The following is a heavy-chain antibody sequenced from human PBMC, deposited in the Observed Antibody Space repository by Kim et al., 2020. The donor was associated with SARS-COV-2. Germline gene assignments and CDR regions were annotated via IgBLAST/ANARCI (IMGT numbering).Heavy chain of an antibody. CDR3: AKDLPLPAWGGRAGELSGIALGGMDV. CDR1: GFTFSSYA. V-gene: IGHV3-23*01. D-gene: IGHD3-10*01. Sequence: GGSLRLSCAASGFTFSSYAMSWVRQAPGKGLEWVSAISGSGGSTYYADSVKGRFTISRDNSKNTLYLQMNSLRAEDTAVYYCAKDLPLPAWGGRAGELSGIALGGMDVWGQGTTVTVSS. CDR2: ISGSGGST. J-gene: IGHJ6*02.